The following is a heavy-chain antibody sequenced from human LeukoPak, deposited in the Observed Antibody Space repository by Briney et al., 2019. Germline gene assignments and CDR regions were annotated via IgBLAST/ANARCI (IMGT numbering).Heavy chain of an antibody. J-gene: IGHJ4*02. V-gene: IGHV1-2*02. CDR1: GYTFTGYY. CDR2: INPNSGGT. CDR3: ARDSPPRIVGATFDY. D-gene: IGHD1-26*01. Sequence: GASVTVSCKASGYTFTGYYMHWVRQAPGQGLEWMGWINPNSGGTNYAQKFQGRVTMTRDTSISTAYMELSRLRSDDTAVYYCARDSPPRIVGATFDYWGQGTLVTVSS.